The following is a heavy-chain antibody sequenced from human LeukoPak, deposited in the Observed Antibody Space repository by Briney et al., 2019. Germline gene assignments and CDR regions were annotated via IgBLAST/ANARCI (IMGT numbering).Heavy chain of an antibody. D-gene: IGHD6-19*01. V-gene: IGHV3-74*01. CDR2: TNSDGSST. CDR1: GFTSSSYW. Sequence: GGSLRLSCAASGFTSSSYWMHWVRQAPGKGLVWVSRTNSDGSSTSYADSVKGRFTISRDNAKNTLYLQMNSLRAEDTAVYYCARDPGDSSGWYPYYYYYYMDVWGKGTTVTVSS. CDR3: ARDPGDSSGWYPYYYYYYMDV. J-gene: IGHJ6*03.